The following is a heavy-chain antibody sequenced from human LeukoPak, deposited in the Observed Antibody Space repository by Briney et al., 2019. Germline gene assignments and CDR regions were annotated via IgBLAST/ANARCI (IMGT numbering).Heavy chain of an antibody. D-gene: IGHD6-6*01. CDR2: ISSSSSYI. J-gene: IGHJ3*02. V-gene: IGHV3-21*01. CDR3: ALQLLPPRAIVGAFDI. CDR1: GFTFSSYE. Sequence: GGSLRLSCAASGFTFSSYEMNWVRQAPGKGLEWVSSISSSSSYIYYADSVKGRFTISRDNAKNSLYLQMNSLRAEDTAVYYCALQLLPPRAIVGAFDIWGQGTMVTVSS.